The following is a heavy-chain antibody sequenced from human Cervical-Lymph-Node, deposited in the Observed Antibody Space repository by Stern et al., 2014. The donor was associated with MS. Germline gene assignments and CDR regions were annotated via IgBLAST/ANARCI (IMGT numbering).Heavy chain of an antibody. CDR3: ARDGFTKAMDV. V-gene: IGHV3-74*01. D-gene: IGHD3-3*01. CDR1: GFSFSGYW. Sequence: VQLVQSGGVLVQPGGSLRLSCAASGFSFSGYWMHWLRQPPGKGPVWLSRMNSDGSRVNYAESVKGRFTISRDNAKHTLYLQMNSLRAEDTAVYYCARDGFTKAMDVWGQGTTVTVS. J-gene: IGHJ6*02. CDR2: MNSDGSRV.